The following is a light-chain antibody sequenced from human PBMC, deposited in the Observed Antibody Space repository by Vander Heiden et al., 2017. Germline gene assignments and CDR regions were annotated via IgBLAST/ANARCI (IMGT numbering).Light chain of an antibody. Sequence: QSALTQPASVSGSPGQSITISCTRPNSDVGNYNSVSWYQQHPGKAPKLMIYDVTNRPSGISNRFSGSKSGNTASLTISGLQAEDEADYYCSSYTTSSSYVFGTGTKVTVL. J-gene: IGLJ1*01. CDR1: NSDVGNYNS. V-gene: IGLV2-14*01. CDR2: DVT. CDR3: SSYTTSSSYV.